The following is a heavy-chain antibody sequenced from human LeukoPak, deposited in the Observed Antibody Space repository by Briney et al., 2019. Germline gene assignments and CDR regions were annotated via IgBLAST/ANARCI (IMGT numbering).Heavy chain of an antibody. CDR1: GGSFSDYY. V-gene: IGHV4-34*01. CDR2: IYYTGST. D-gene: IGHD3-22*01. J-gene: IGHJ6*03. Sequence: PSETLSLTCTVCGGSFSDYYWTWIRQPPGKGLEWIGNIYYTGSTYYNASLQSRVTISIDTSKNQFSLRLSSVTAADTAVYYCARRGYYYDSIRRYYMDVWGKGTTVTIS. CDR3: ARRGYYYDSIRRYYMDV.